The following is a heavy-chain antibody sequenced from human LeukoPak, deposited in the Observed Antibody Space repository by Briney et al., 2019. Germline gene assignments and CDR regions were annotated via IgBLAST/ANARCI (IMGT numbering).Heavy chain of an antibody. CDR3: ARVPVRFLEWLLIFDY. CDR1: GFTVSSNS. V-gene: IGHV3-20*04. J-gene: IGHJ4*02. CDR2: INWNGGST. D-gene: IGHD3-3*01. Sequence: GGSLRLSCTVSGFTVSSNSMSWVRQAPGKGLEWVSGINWNGGSTGYADSVKGRFTISRDNAKNSLYLQMNSLRAEDTALYYCARVPVRFLEWLLIFDYWGQGTLVTVSS.